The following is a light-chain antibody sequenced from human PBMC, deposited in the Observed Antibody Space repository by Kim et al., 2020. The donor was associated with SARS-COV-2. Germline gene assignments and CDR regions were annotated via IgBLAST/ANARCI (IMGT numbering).Light chain of an antibody. CDR2: GKN. V-gene: IGLV3-19*01. Sequence: SSELTQDPAVSVALGHTVRITCQGDSLRNYYASWYQQKPRLAPVLVIYGKNNRPSGIPDRFSGSSSGNTASLTITGAQAEDEADYYCNSRDSSGNHWVFGGGTQLTVL. CDR1: SLRNYY. CDR3: NSRDSSGNHWV. J-gene: IGLJ3*02.